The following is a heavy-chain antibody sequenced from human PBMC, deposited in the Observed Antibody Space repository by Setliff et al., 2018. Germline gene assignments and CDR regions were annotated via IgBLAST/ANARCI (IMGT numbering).Heavy chain of an antibody. D-gene: IGHD2-15*01. CDR3: ARSLDCTGGSCYPNDAFDI. Sequence: SSETLSLTCGVSGASISDSYWSWIRQPPGKGLEWIGHILTTGSTNYNPSLKSRIAISADTSRDRFSLKLSSVTAADTAVYYCARSLDCTGGSCYPNDAFDIWGQGTMVTVSS. J-gene: IGHJ3*02. V-gene: IGHV4-4*08. CDR1: GASISDSY. CDR2: ILTTGST.